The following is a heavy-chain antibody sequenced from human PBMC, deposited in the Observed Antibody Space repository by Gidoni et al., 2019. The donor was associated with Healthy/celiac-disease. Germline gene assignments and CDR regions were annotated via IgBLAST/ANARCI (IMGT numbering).Heavy chain of an antibody. CDR2: ISYNGSNK. CDR3: ARDSENYDFWSVRSLGLRTFDP. CDR1: GFTFRSYA. D-gene: IGHD3-3*01. Sequence: QVQLVESGGGVVQPGRSLRLSCAASGFTFRSYAMHLVRQARGTGLEWVAVISYNGSNKYYADAVKGRFTISRDNSKNTLYLQMNSLRAEDTAVYYCARDSENYDFWSVRSLGLRTFDPWGQGTLVTVSS. J-gene: IGHJ5*02. V-gene: IGHV3-30-3*01.